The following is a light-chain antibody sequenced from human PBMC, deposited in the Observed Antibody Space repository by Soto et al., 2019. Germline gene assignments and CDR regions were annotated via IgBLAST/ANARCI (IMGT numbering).Light chain of an antibody. CDR2: LGS. CDR3: MQPLQSWT. CDR1: ESLLHTNALNY. J-gene: IGKJ1*01. V-gene: IGKV2-28*01. Sequence: ETVLTQFPLSLSVIPGEPASISCRSGESLLHTNALNYLDWYLQKPGQSPQLLIYLGSNRASGVPDRFSGSGSGTDFTLKISRVEAEDVGVYYCMQPLQSWTFGQGTKVDI.